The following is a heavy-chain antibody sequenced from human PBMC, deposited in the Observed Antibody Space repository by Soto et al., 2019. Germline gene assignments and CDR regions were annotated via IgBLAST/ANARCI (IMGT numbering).Heavy chain of an antibody. CDR3: AKDQGGYSGYDPDAFDI. J-gene: IGHJ3*02. D-gene: IGHD5-12*01. Sequence: SGGSLRLSCAASGFTFSSYAMSWVRQAPGKGLEWVSAISGSGGSTYYADSVKGRFTISRDNSKNTLYLQMNSLRAEDTAVYYCAKDQGGYSGYDPDAFDIWGQGTMVTVSS. CDR1: GFTFSSYA. CDR2: ISGSGGST. V-gene: IGHV3-23*01.